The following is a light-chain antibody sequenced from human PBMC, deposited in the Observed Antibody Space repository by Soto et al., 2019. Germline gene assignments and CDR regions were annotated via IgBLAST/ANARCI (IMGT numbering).Light chain of an antibody. Sequence: DIVMTQSPDSLAVSLGERATINCKSSQSVLYSSDNKNYLAWYKQKQGQPLKLXSYWASTRESGVPDRFSGSGSGTDFTLTISSLKAEDVEVYYCQQYDSTPWTFGQGTKVDI. V-gene: IGKV4-1*01. CDR2: WAS. J-gene: IGKJ1*01. CDR3: QQYDSTPWT. CDR1: QSVLYSSDNKNY.